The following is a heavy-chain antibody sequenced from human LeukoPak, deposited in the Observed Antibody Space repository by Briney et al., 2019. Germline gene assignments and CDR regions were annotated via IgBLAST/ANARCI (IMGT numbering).Heavy chain of an antibody. CDR3: AREASGYYHVFDS. J-gene: IGHJ4*02. CDR1: GFSLSTYF. V-gene: IGHV3-11*04. CDR2: ITNSGRST. D-gene: IGHD3-3*01. Sequence: GGSLRLSCEASGFSLSTYFLSWIRQAPGKGLEWVSYITNSGRSTKYADAAKGRFTISRDNAKQSVYLEMTDLRAEDTAVYYCAREASGYYHVFDSWGQGTLVTVSS.